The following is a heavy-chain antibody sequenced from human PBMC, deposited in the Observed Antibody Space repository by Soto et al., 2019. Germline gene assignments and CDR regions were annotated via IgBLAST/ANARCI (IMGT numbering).Heavy chain of an antibody. CDR2: IKQDGSVT. V-gene: IGHV3-7*01. D-gene: IGHD4-17*01. J-gene: IGHJ4*02. CDR3: ASQRDYGEHDY. CDR1: EFTFTSYW. Sequence: EVQVVESGGGLVQPGGSLRLSCAASEFTFTSYWMSWVRQAPGKGLEWVGNIKQDGSVTYYVDSVRGRFIISRDNAKNSVYLQMSSLTGEDTAVYYCASQRDYGEHDYWGQGTLVTVSS.